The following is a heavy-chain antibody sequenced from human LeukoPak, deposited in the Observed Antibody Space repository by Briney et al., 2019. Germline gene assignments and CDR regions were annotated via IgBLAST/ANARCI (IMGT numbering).Heavy chain of an antibody. Sequence: GGSLRLSCTASGFTFGEYAMSWFRQAPGKGLEWVGFIRSKAYGGTTEYAASVKGRFTISRDDSKSIAYLQMNSLKTEDTAVYYCTNHYYDSSGYYYGRFDPWGQGTLVTVSS. J-gene: IGHJ5*02. CDR2: IRSKAYGGTT. CDR1: GFTFGEYA. CDR3: TNHYYDSSGYYYGRFDP. D-gene: IGHD3-22*01. V-gene: IGHV3-49*03.